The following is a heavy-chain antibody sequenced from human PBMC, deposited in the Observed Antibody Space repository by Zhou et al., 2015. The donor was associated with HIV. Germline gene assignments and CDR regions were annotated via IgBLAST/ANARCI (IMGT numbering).Heavy chain of an antibody. CDR1: GFPFSSYG. Sequence: QVQLGESGGGVVRPGKFLRLSCVASGFPFSSYGMHWVRHPPGKGLQWVAFARYDDEDRQYEESVKGRFTISRDNSKDALYLQMNNVRRDDTAVYYCAKVEKWGSRRLEYMDVWG. J-gene: IGHJ6*03. CDR2: ARYDDEDR. V-gene: IGHV3-30*02. D-gene: IGHD3-16*01. CDR3: AKVEKWGSRRLEYMDV.